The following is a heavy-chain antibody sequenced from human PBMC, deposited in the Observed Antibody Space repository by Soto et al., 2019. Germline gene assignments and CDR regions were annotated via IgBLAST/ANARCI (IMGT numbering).Heavy chain of an antibody. CDR2: IVVGSGNT. V-gene: IGHV1-58*01. CDR1: GFTFTSSA. D-gene: IGHD5-18*01. Sequence: QMQLVQSGPEVKKPGTSVKVSCKASGFTFTSSAVQWVRQARGQRLEWIGWIVVGSGNTNYAQKFQERVTITRDMSTSTAYMELSSLRSEDTAVYYCAADQEVTAMVGYYGMDVWGQGTTVTVSS. J-gene: IGHJ6*02. CDR3: AADQEVTAMVGYYGMDV.